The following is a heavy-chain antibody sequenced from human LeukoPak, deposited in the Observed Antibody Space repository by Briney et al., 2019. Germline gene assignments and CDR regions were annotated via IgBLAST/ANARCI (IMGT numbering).Heavy chain of an antibody. Sequence: GESLKISCKGSGYSFTSYWIGWVRQMPGKGLEWMGIIYPGDSGTRYSPSSQGQVTISADKSISTAYLQWSSLKASDTAMYYCASARGEELYYFDYWGQGTLVTVSS. V-gene: IGHV5-51*01. CDR1: GYSFTSYW. CDR3: ASARGEELYYFDY. J-gene: IGHJ4*02. CDR2: IYPGDSGT. D-gene: IGHD1-7*01.